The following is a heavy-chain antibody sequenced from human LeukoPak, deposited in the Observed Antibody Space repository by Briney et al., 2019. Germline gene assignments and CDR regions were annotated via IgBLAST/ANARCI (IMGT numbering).Heavy chain of an antibody. CDR1: GFTFGDYA. V-gene: IGHV3-49*03. J-gene: IGHJ4*02. CDR3: TRAMVRGVIPGGF. Sequence: AGGSLRLSCTASGFTFGDYAMSWFRQAPGKGLEWVGFIRSKAYGGTTEYAASVKGRFTISRDDSKSIAYLQMNSLKTEDTAVYYCTRAMVRGVIPGGFWGQGTLVTVSS. D-gene: IGHD3-10*01. CDR2: IRSKAYGGTT.